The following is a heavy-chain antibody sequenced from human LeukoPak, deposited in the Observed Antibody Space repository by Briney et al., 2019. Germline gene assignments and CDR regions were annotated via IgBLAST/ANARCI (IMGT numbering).Heavy chain of an antibody. V-gene: IGHV4-59*08. CDR1: GGSISSYY. CDR3: ARQGLRYSSGWYWFDP. CDR2: IYYSGST. J-gene: IGHJ5*02. Sequence: SETLSLTCTVSGGSISSYYWSWIRQPPGKGLEWIGYIYYSGSTNYNPSLKSRVTISVDTSKNQFSLKLSSVTAADTAEYYCARQGLRYSSGWYWFDPWGQGTLVTVSS. D-gene: IGHD6-19*01.